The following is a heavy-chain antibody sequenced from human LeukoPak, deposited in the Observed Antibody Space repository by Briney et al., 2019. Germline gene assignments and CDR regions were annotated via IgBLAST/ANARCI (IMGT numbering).Heavy chain of an antibody. CDR2: ISDSGGST. V-gene: IGHV3-23*01. CDR3: AQDLFGRVDWFDP. Sequence: GGSLRLSCAASGFTFSNYAMTWVRQAPGKGLEWVSTISDSGGSTYYADSVKGRFTISRDNSKNTLYLQMNSLRAEDTAVYYCAQDLFGRVDWFDPWGQGTLVTVSS. J-gene: IGHJ5*02. D-gene: IGHD3-10*02. CDR1: GFTFSNYA.